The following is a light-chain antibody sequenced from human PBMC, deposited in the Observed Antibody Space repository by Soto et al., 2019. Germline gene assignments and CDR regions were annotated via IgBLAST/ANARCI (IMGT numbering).Light chain of an antibody. Sequence: QPVLTQPPSASGTPGQRVTISCFGSSSNIGNNYVYWYQHLPGTAPKLIIYGNNMRPSGVRDRLSGSKSGTSASLAISGLRSEDEADYYCATWDDSLSGVVFGGGTQLTVL. J-gene: IGLJ2*01. V-gene: IGLV1-47*02. CDR1: SSNIGNNY. CDR3: ATWDDSLSGVV. CDR2: GNN.